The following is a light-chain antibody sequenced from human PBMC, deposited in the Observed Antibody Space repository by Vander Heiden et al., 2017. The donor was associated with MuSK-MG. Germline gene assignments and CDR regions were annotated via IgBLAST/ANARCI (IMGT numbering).Light chain of an antibody. CDR1: QGVSSA. V-gene: IGKV1-13*02. CDR3: QQVNSYPIT. J-gene: IGKJ5*01. Sequence: AIQLTQSPSSLSASVGDRVTITCRASQGVSSALAWYQQKPGKPPKLLIYDASTLDSGVPSRFSGSGSGTDFTLAISSLQPEDFATYFCQQVNSYPITFGQGTRLEIK. CDR2: DAS.